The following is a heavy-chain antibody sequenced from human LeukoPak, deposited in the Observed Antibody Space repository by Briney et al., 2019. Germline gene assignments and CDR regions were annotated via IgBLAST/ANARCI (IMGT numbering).Heavy chain of an antibody. CDR3: ARPMLGAKYYPR. V-gene: IGHV4-34*01. Sequence: PSETLSLTCAVYGGSFSGYYWSWIRQPPGKSLECSGEINHSGSTNHNLSLKSRVTISVDTSKNQFALKLSSVTDADTAVYYCARPMLGAKYYPRWGQGTMVTVSS. CDR2: INHSGST. D-gene: IGHD1-26*01. CDR1: GGSFSGYY. J-gene: IGHJ3*01.